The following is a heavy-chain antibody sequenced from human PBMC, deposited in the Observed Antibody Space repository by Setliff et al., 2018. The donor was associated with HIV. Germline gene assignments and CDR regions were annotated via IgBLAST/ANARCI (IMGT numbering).Heavy chain of an antibody. CDR2: MNPDSGNT. Sequence: GASVKVSCKASGYTFTGYDINWVRQATGQGLEWMGWMNPDSGNTGYTQEFQGRVTMTRNTSISTAYMELSSLRSEDAAVYYCARGSVLEYGSGTQGDYWGQGTLVTVSS. V-gene: IGHV1-8*01. CDR3: ARGSVLEYGSGTQGDY. CDR1: GYTFTGYD. J-gene: IGHJ4*02. D-gene: IGHD3-10*01.